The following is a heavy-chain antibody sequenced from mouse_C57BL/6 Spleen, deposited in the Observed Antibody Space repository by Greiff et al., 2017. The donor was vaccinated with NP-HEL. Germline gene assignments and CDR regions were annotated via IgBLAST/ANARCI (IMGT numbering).Heavy chain of an antibody. CDR2: IWTGGGT. D-gene: IGHD2-2*01. V-gene: IGHV2-9-1*01. CDR1: GFSLTSYA. CDR3: ARMVTTRGYYAMDD. Sequence: VKLMESGPGLVAPSQSLSITCTVSGFSLTSYAISWVRQPPGKGLEWLGVIWTGGGTNYNSALKSRLSISKDNSKSQVFLKMNSLQTDDTARYYCARMVTTRGYYAMDDWGQGTSVTVSS. J-gene: IGHJ4*01.